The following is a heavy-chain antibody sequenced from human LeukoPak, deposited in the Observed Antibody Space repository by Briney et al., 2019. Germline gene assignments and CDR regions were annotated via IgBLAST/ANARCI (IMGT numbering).Heavy chain of an antibody. Sequence: SETLSLTCTVSGRSISNYYWNWIRQPPGKGLEWIGYIYYTGSTNYNPSLKSRVTMSVDTSKNQFSLNLRSVTPEDTAVYYCARNLIPAQLVLNFWGQGTLVTVSS. CDR2: IYYTGST. V-gene: IGHV4-59*01. CDR3: ARNLIPAQLVLNF. D-gene: IGHD6-13*01. CDR1: GRSISNYY. J-gene: IGHJ4*02.